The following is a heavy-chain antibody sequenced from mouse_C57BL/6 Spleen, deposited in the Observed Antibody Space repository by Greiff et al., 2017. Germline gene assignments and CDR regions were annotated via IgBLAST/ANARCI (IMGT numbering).Heavy chain of an antibody. CDR3: ARRAYGSSYRYFDV. CDR1: GYAFSSYW. CDR2: IYPGDGDT. Sequence: VQLQQSGAELVKPGASVKISCKASGYAFSSYWMNWVKQRPGKGLEWIGQIYPGDGDTNYNGKFKGKATLTADKSSSTAYMQISSLTSEDSAVYFCARRAYGSSYRYFDVWSTGTTVTVSS. D-gene: IGHD1-1*01. J-gene: IGHJ1*03. V-gene: IGHV1-80*01.